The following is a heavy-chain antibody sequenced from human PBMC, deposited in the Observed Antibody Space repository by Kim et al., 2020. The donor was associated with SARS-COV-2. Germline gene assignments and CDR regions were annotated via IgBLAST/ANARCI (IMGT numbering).Heavy chain of an antibody. D-gene: IGHD3-9*01. CDR3: AKDRSYYDILTGYTSFDY. Sequence: VKGRLTISRDNSKNTLYLQMNSLRAEDTAVYYCAKDRSYYDILTGYTSFDYWGQGTLVTVSS. V-gene: IGHV3-30*02. J-gene: IGHJ4*02.